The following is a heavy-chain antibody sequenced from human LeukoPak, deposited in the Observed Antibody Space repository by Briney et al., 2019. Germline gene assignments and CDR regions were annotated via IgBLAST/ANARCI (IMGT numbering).Heavy chain of an antibody. CDR2: IDPSSTYI. CDR3: ARSSSRPTYYYYYMDV. J-gene: IGHJ6*03. CDR1: RFTFSSYT. D-gene: IGHD6-6*01. V-gene: IGHV3-21*01. Sequence: GGSLRLSCSASRFTFSSYTMNWVRQAPGKGLEWVSSIDPSSTYIYYADSVKGRFTISRDNSKNTLYLQMSSLRAEDTALYYCARSSSRPTYYYYYMDVWGKGTTVSVSS.